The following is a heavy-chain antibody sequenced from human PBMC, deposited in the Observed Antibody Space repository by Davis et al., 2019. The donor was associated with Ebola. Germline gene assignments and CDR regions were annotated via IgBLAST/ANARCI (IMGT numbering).Heavy chain of an antibody. CDR3: AKSGPSFGAVKYHYGMDV. J-gene: IGHJ6*04. V-gene: IGHV3-23*01. CDR2: ISGNGGGT. Sequence: GESLKISCAASGFTFSSYAMSWVRQAPGKGLEWVSAISGNGGGTYYADSVKGRFTISRDNSKKTLYLQMNSLRAEDTAVYYCAKSGPSFGAVKYHYGMDVWGKGTTVTVSS. D-gene: IGHD3-3*01. CDR1: GFTFSSYA.